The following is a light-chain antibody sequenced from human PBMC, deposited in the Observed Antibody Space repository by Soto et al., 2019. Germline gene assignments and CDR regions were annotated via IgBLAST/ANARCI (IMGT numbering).Light chain of an antibody. CDR2: AAS. Sequence: DIQMTQSPSSLSASVGDRVTITCRASQSISSYLNWYQQKPGKAPKLLIYAASSLQSGVPSRFSGSGSGTAFTLTMSSLQPEDFATDYCQQSYSTPYTFGQGTKLEIK. J-gene: IGKJ2*01. CDR1: QSISSY. CDR3: QQSYSTPYT. V-gene: IGKV1-39*01.